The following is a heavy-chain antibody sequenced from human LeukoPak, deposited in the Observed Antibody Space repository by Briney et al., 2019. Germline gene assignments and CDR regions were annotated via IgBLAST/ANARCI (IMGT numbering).Heavy chain of an antibody. CDR3: ARVPYGGNFFDY. Sequence: SETLSLTCTVSGYSISGGYYWGWIRQPPGKGLEWIGSIYHSGSTYYNPSLKSRVTISVDTSKNQFSLKLSSVTAADTAVYYCARVPYGGNFFDYWGQGTLVTVSS. J-gene: IGHJ4*02. D-gene: IGHD4-23*01. V-gene: IGHV4-38-2*02. CDR1: GYSISGGYY. CDR2: IYHSGST.